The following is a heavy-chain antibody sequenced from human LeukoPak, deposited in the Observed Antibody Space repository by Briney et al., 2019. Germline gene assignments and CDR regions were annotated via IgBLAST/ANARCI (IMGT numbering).Heavy chain of an antibody. Sequence: ASVKVSCKASGYTFTSYGIGWVRQAPGQGLEWMGWITTYNANTNSAQKIQGRFTMTTDTSTNTAYMELKSLTSDDTAVYYCARGSVAGTSEFDYWGQGTLVTVSS. V-gene: IGHV1-18*01. J-gene: IGHJ4*02. CDR2: ITTYNANT. D-gene: IGHD6-19*01. CDR3: ARGSVAGTSEFDY. CDR1: GYTFTSYG.